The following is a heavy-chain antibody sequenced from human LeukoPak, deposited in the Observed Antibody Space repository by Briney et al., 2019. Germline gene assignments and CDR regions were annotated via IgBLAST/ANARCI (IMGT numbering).Heavy chain of an antibody. J-gene: IGHJ4*02. Sequence: GGSLRLSCAASGFTFSSYGMHWVRQAPGKGLEWVAVISYDGSNKYYADSVKGRFTISRDNSKNTLYLQMNSLRAEDTAVYYCAKDWRYYYDSSGYYLAYYFDYWGQGTLVTVSS. CDR3: AKDWRYYYDSSGYYLAYYFDY. D-gene: IGHD3-22*01. CDR1: GFTFSSYG. CDR2: ISYDGSNK. V-gene: IGHV3-30*18.